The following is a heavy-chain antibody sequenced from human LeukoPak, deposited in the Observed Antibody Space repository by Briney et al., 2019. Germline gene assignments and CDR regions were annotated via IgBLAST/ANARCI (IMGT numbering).Heavy chain of an antibody. V-gene: IGHV3-23*01. Sequence: GGSLRHSCAVSGFIFTNYAMSWVRQAPGKGLERVSVIIGSSGSTFYADSVKGRFTISRDKSKNTLYLQMNSLRAEDTAVYYCAKGGYDYVEMGYFDYWGQGTLVTVSS. CDR3: AKGGYDYVEMGYFDY. CDR2: IIGSSGST. J-gene: IGHJ4*02. CDR1: GFIFTNYA. D-gene: IGHD5-12*01.